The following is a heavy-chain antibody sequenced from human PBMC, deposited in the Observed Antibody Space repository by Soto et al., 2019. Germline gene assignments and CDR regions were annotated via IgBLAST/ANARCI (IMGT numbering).Heavy chain of an antibody. CDR2: IIPIFGTA. V-gene: IGHV1-69*13. CDR1: GGTFSSYA. CDR3: ARGTYSSPGNFDY. D-gene: IGHD6-13*01. Sequence: ASVKVSCKASGGTFSSYAISWVRQAPGQGLEWMGGIIPIFGTANYAQKFQGRVTITADESTSTAYMELGSLRSEDTAVYYCARGTYSSPGNFDYWGQGTLVTVSS. J-gene: IGHJ4*02.